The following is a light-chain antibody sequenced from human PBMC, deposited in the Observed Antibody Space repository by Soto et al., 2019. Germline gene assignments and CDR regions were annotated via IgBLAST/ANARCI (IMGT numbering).Light chain of an antibody. Sequence: EIVLTQSPGTLPLSPGERATLSCRASQSVSSSYLVWYQQKPGQAPRPLISGASSRATGIPDRFSGSGSGTVFTLTISRLEAEVFAVYYCQQYGSLPFSVGQGTKLEIK. J-gene: IGKJ2*01. V-gene: IGKV3-20*01. CDR1: QSVSSSY. CDR2: GAS. CDR3: QQYGSLPFS.